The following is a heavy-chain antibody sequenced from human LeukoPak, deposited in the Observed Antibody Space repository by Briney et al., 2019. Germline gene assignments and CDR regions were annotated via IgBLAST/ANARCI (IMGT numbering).Heavy chain of an antibody. J-gene: IGHJ4*02. CDR1: GFTFRTYW. V-gene: IGHV3-66*04. Sequence: PGGSLRLSCAASGFTFRTYWMSWVRQAPGKGLEWVSFIYSGGNTYYADSVKGRFTISRDNSKNTVHLQMNSLRAEDTAMYYCARRAGDYSHPYDYWGQGTLVTVSS. CDR3: ARRAGDYSHPYDY. CDR2: IYSGGNT. D-gene: IGHD3-22*01.